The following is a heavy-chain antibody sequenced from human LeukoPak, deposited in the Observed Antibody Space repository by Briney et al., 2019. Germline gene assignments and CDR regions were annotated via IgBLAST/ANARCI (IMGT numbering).Heavy chain of an antibody. D-gene: IGHD6-13*01. J-gene: IGHJ1*01. CDR2: ISCTGGST. Sequence: GGSLRLSCAASGFTFSSYAMSWVRQAPGKGLEWVSGISCTGGSTYYTDSVKGRVTISRDNSKNTLYLQMNSLRAEGSAIYYCAKDRSCSSPPRWGQGTLVTVSS. CDR1: GFTFSSYA. CDR3: AKDRSCSSPPR. V-gene: IGHV3-23*01.